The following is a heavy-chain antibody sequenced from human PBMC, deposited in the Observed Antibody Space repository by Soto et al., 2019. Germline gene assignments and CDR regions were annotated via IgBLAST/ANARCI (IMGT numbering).Heavy chain of an antibody. V-gene: IGHV4-30-4*01. CDR2: IYYSGNT. J-gene: IGHJ5*02. CDR3: ARDLELNWFDP. Sequence: SETLSLTCTVSGGSISSGDYYWSWIRQPPGKGLEWIGYIYYSGNTYYNPSLKSRVTISVDTSKNQFSLKLSSVTAADTAVYYCARDLELNWFDPWGQGTLVTVSS. D-gene: IGHD1-26*01. CDR1: GGSISSGDYY.